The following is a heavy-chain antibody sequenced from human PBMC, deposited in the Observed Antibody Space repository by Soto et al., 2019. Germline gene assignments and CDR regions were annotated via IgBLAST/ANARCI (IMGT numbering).Heavy chain of an antibody. D-gene: IGHD3-22*01. J-gene: IGHJ4*02. Sequence: SGPTLVNPTETLTLTCTVSGFSLSNPRMDVSWIRQPPGKALEWLAHIFSNDEKSYSTSLKSRLTISRDTSKSQVVLTMTNMDPVDTATYYCARIQRISMIVVSKLYFDYWGQGALVTVSS. CDR3: ARIQRISMIVVSKLYFDY. V-gene: IGHV2-26*01. CDR2: IFSNDEK. CDR1: GFSLSNPRMD.